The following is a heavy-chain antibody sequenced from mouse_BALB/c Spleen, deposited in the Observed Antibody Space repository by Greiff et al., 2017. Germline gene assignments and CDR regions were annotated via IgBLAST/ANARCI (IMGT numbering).Heavy chain of an antibody. CDR2: ISTYYGDA. CDR3: ARGDLEYGNYESPSWFAY. V-gene: IGHV1S137*01. Sequence: VQLQQSGAELVRPGVSVKISCKGSGYTFTDYAMHWVKQSHAKSLEWIGVISTYYGDASYNQKFKGKATMTVDKSSSTAYMELARLTSEDSAIYYCARGDLEYGNYESPSWFAYWGQGTLVTVSA. CDR1: GYTFTDYA. J-gene: IGHJ3*01. D-gene: IGHD2-10*02.